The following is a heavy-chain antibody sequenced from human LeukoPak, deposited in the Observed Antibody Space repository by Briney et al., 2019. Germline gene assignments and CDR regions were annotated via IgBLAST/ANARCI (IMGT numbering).Heavy chain of an antibody. CDR3: ARDYDSSGSIDY. D-gene: IGHD3-22*01. CDR2: IDYNESP. Sequence: PSETLSLTCTVSGDSITNDNSFWGWLRQPPGSGLEWVGNIDYNESPNCNPSLDSRVTISIDISKKQFSLRLTSVTAAATAVCFCARDYDSSGSIDYWGQGIPVTVSS. CDR1: GDSITNDNSF. V-gene: IGHV4-39*07. J-gene: IGHJ4*01.